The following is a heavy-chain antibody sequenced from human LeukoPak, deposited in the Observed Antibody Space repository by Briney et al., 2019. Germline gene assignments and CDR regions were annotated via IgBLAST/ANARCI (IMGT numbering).Heavy chain of an antibody. V-gene: IGHV3-30*02. CDR2: IRSDGSDE. CDR3: ARDSSATFFSDHSFDF. D-gene: IGHD2-21*02. CDR1: GFTFTTYV. Sequence: GGSLRLSCAASGFTFTTYVMHRVRQAPGKGLEWVAFIRSDGSDEYYADSVKGRFTISRDNSKNTLYLQMNSLRAEDTAVYYCARDSSATFFSDHSFDFWGQGTLVTVSS. J-gene: IGHJ4*02.